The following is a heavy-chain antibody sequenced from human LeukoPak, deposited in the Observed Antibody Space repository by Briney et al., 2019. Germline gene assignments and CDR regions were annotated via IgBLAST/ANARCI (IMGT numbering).Heavy chain of an antibody. CDR1: GYSFTSYW. Sequence: GESLKISCKGSGYSFTSYWIGWVRQMPGKGLEWMGIIYPGDSDTRYSPSFQGQVTISADKSISTAYLQWSSLKASDTAMYYCAGRLGLATVAGFLGFDYWGQGTLVTVSS. V-gene: IGHV5-51*01. J-gene: IGHJ4*02. D-gene: IGHD6-19*01. CDR2: IYPGDSDT. CDR3: AGRLGLATVAGFLGFDY.